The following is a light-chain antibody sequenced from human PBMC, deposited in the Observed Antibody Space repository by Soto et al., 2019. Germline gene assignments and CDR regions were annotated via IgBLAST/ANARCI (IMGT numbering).Light chain of an antibody. Sequence: IQVTQSPSSLSASVGDRVTITCQASQDIRNCLNWYQQKPGKAPKLLIFEVSDLQRGVPSRFSGSRSGTDFTFTISSLQPEDVATYYCQQYDSVPITFGGGTKVDIK. CDR2: EVS. V-gene: IGKV1-33*01. CDR1: QDIRNC. J-gene: IGKJ4*01. CDR3: QQYDSVPIT.